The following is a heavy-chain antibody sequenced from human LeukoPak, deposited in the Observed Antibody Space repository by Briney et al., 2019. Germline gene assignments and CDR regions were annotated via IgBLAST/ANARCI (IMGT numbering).Heavy chain of an antibody. CDR2: MNPNSGNT. V-gene: IGHV1-8*02. CDR1: GYTFASHD. J-gene: IGHJ6*02. D-gene: IGHD5-24*01. CDR3: ARNAYNFDAMDV. Sequence: GASVKVSCKASGYTFASHDINWVRQAAGQGIEWMGWMNPNSGNTGYVQKFQGRRTMIWDNSIRKAYMELSSRRSEETAAYYCARNAYNFDAMDVWGQGTTVTVS.